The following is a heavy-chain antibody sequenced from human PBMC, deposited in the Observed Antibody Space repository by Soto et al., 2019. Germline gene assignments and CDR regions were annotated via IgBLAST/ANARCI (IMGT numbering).Heavy chain of an antibody. CDR1: GGSISSYY. V-gene: IGHV4-59*01. CDR2: IYYSGST. Sequence: QVQLQESGPGLVKPSETLSLTCTVSGGSISSYYWSWIRQPPGKGLEWIGYIYYSGSTNYNPSLKSRVPISVDTSKNQFSLKLSSVTAADTAVYYCARDIGVVVVAATPTWIYYGMDVWGQGTTVTVSS. CDR3: ARDIGVVVVAATPTWIYYGMDV. D-gene: IGHD2-15*01. J-gene: IGHJ6*02.